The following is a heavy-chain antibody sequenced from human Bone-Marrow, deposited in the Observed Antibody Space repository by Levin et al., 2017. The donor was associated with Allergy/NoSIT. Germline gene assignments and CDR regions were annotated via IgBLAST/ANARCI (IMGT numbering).Heavy chain of an antibody. CDR3: AKGPGSWWEDWFDP. CDR1: GFTFDDYA. J-gene: IGHJ5*02. D-gene: IGHD6-13*01. V-gene: IGHV3-9*01. CDR2: ISWNSGSI. Sequence: SCAASGFTFDDYAMHWVRQAPGKGLEWVSGISWNSGSIGYADSVKGRFTISRDNAKNSLYLQMNSLRAEDTALYYCAKGPGSWWEDWFDPWGQGTLVTVSS.